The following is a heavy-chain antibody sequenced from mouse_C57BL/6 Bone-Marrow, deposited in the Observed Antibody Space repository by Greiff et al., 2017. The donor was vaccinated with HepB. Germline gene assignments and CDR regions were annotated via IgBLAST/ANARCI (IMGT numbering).Heavy chain of an antibody. J-gene: IGHJ1*03. D-gene: IGHD1-1*01. V-gene: IGHV1-4*01. Sequence: QVHVKQSGAELARPGASVKMSCKASGYTFTSYTMHWVKQRPGQGLEWIGYINPSRGYTKYKQKFKDKATLTADKSSSTAYMQLSSLTSEDSAVYYCARFITTVPWYFDVWGTGTTVTVSS. CDR1: GYTFTSYT. CDR3: ARFITTVPWYFDV. CDR2: INPSRGYT.